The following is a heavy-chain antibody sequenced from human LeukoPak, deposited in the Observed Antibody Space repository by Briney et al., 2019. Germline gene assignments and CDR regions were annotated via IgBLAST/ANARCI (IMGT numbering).Heavy chain of an antibody. J-gene: IGHJ5*02. D-gene: IGHD3-9*01. CDR2: IYYSGST. CDR3: ARGYYDILTGYYNWFDP. CDR1: GGSISSYY. Sequence: PSETLSLTCTVSGGSISSYYWSWIRQPPGKGLEWIGYIYYSGSTNYNPSLKSRVTISVDTSKNQFSLKLSSVTAADTAVYYCARGYYDILTGYYNWFDPWGQGTLVTVSS. V-gene: IGHV4-59*01.